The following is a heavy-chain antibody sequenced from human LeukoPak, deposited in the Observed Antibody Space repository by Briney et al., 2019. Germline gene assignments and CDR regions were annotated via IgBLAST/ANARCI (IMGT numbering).Heavy chain of an antibody. V-gene: IGHV1-18*01. J-gene: IGHJ3*02. D-gene: IGHD2-8*01. CDR1: GYTFTSYG. Sequence: GASVKVSCKASGYTFTSYGISWVRQAPGQGLEWMGWISAYNGNTNYAQKLQGRVTMTTDTSTSTAYTELRSLRSDDTAVYYCARVGGEDIVLMVYAIFAFDIWGQGTMVTVSS. CDR2: ISAYNGNT. CDR3: ARVGGEDIVLMVYAIFAFDI.